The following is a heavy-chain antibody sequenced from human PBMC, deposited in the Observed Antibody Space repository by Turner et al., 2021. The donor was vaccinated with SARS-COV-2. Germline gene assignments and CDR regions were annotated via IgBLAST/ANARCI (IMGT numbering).Heavy chain of an antibody. CDR1: GFTVSSNY. CDR2: IYSGGSK. Sequence: EVRLVESGGGVIRPGGSLRLSGAASGFTVSSNYMSWVRQAPGMGLEWVSVIYSGGSKFYADSVKGRFTISRDNSKNTLYLQMNSLRAEDTALYYCARDLGGLRFDYWGQGTLVTVSS. D-gene: IGHD2-15*01. J-gene: IGHJ4*02. CDR3: ARDLGGLRFDY. V-gene: IGHV3-53*01.